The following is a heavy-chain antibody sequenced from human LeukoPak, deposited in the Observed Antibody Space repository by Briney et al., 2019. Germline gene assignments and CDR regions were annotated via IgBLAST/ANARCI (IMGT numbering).Heavy chain of an antibody. Sequence: GGSLRLSCAASDFSFITYAMSWVRQAPGKGLEWVSTISGVGDATYYADSVKGRFTISRDNAKNSLYLQMNSLRAEDTAVYYCARGQLWFGELYDYWGQGTLVTVSS. J-gene: IGHJ4*02. D-gene: IGHD3-10*01. CDR1: DFSFITYA. V-gene: IGHV3-23*01. CDR3: ARGQLWFGELYDY. CDR2: ISGVGDAT.